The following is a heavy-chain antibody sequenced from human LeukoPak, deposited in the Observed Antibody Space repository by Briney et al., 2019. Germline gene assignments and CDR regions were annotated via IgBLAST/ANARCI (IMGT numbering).Heavy chain of an antibody. Sequence: SQTLSLTCTVSGGSISSGDYYWSWIRQPPGKSLEWIGYIYYSGSTYYNPSLKSRVTISVDTSKNQFSLKLSSVTAADTAVYYCARDNYYDFWSGYSGYYYYGMDVWGQGTTVTVSS. CDR2: IYYSGST. D-gene: IGHD3-3*01. CDR1: GGSISSGDYY. V-gene: IGHV4-30-4*01. CDR3: ARDNYYDFWSGYSGYYYYGMDV. J-gene: IGHJ6*02.